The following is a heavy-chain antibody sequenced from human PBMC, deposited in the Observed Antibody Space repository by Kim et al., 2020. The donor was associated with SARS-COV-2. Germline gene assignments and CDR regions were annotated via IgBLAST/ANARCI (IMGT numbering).Heavy chain of an antibody. CDR3: ARDILGIAVAGYYYYYGM. Sequence: SETLSLTCTVSGGSISSYYWSWIRQPPGKGLEWIGYIYYSGSTNYNPSLKSRVTISVDTSKNQFSLKLSSVTAADTAVYYCARDILGIAVAGYYYYYGM. CDR1: GGSISSYY. D-gene: IGHD6-19*01. CDR2: IYYSGST. V-gene: IGHV4-59*01. J-gene: IGHJ6*01.